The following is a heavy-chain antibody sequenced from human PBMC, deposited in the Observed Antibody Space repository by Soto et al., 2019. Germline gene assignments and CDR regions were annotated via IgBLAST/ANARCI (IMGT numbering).Heavy chain of an antibody. Sequence: QVQVVESGGGVVQPGRSLRLSCAASGFTFSSYGMHWVRQAPGKGLEWVSVISFDGSYKYYADSVKGRFTISRDNSKDTLYLQMSSLRAEDTAVYYCAKAAFYSSSRPFDYWGQGTLVTVSS. CDR3: AKAAFYSSSRPFDY. CDR1: GFTFSSYG. V-gene: IGHV3-30*18. J-gene: IGHJ4*02. CDR2: ISFDGSYK. D-gene: IGHD6-13*01.